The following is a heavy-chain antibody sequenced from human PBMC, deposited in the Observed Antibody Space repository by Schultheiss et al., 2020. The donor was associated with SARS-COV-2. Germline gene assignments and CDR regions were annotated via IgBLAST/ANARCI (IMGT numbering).Heavy chain of an antibody. D-gene: IGHD3-3*01. Sequence: GGSLRLSCAASGFTFSSYWMHWVRQAPGKGLVWVSRINSDGGSTSYADSVKGRFTISRDNAKNTLYLQMNSLRAEDTAVYYCARGGKLRFLERSTEYFYGMDVWGQGTTVTVSS. CDR3: ARGGKLRFLERSTEYFYGMDV. CDR2: INSDGGST. CDR1: GFTFSSYW. J-gene: IGHJ6*02. V-gene: IGHV3-74*01.